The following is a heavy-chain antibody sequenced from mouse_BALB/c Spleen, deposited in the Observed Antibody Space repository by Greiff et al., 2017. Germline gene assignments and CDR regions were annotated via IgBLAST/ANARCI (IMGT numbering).Heavy chain of an antibody. Sequence: EVKLMESGGGLVKPGGSLKLSCAASGFTFSSYAMSWVRQTPEKRLEWVASISSGGSTYYPDSVKGRFTISRDNARNILYLQMSSLRSEDTAMYYCARDVVADYWGQGTTLTVSS. CDR3: ARDVVADY. D-gene: IGHD1-1*01. J-gene: IGHJ2*01. CDR2: ISSGGST. CDR1: GFTFSSYA. V-gene: IGHV5-6-5*01.